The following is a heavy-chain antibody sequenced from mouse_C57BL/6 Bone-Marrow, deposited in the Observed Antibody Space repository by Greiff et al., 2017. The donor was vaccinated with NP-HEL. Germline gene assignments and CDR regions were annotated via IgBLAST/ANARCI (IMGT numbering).Heavy chain of an antibody. J-gene: IGHJ4*01. CDR1: GYSFTDYN. Sequence: VQLKESGPELVKPGASVKISCKASGYSFTDYNMNWVKQSNGKSLEWIGVINPNYGTTSYNQKFKGKATLTVEQSSSTAYMQLNSLTSEDSAVYYCAREGITTVVGGGYAMDYWGQGTSVTVSS. CDR3: AREGITTVVGGGYAMDY. V-gene: IGHV1-39*01. D-gene: IGHD1-1*01. CDR2: INPNYGTT.